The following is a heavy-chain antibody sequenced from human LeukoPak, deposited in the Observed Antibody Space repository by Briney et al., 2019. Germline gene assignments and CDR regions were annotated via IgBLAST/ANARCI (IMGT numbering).Heavy chain of an antibody. D-gene: IGHD5-18*01. CDR2: ISGSGGST. J-gene: IGHJ4*02. CDR1: GFTFSSYA. Sequence: QPGGSLRLSCAASGFTFSSYAMSWVRQAPGKGLEWVSAISGSGGSTYYADSVKGRFTISRDNSKNTLYLRMNSLRAEDTAVYYCAKDLLPRDTAMVVDYWGQGTLVTVSS. V-gene: IGHV3-23*01. CDR3: AKDLLPRDTAMVVDY.